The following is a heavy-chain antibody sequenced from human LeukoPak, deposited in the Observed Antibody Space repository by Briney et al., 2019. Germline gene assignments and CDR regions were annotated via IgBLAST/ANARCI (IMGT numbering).Heavy chain of an antibody. J-gene: IGHJ4*02. CDR3: ARGYSSGLY. CDR2: ITTSCDST. Sequence: SMQVSCKAPGYTFTSYFIHWVRQAPGQGLEWMGIITTSCDSTSYAQNFQGRVTVTRDTSTNTVYMELSSLRSEDTAMYYCARGYSSGLYWGQGTLVTVS. D-gene: IGHD5-18*01. CDR1: GYTFTSYF. V-gene: IGHV1-46*01.